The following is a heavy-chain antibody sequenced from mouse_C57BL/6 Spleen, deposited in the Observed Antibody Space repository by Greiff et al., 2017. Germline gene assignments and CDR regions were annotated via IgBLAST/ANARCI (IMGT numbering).Heavy chain of an antibody. CDR2: IDPSDSYT. D-gene: IGHD1-1*01. Sequence: QVQLQQPGAELVMPGASVKLSCKASGYTFTSYWMHWVKQRPGQGLEWIGEIDPSDSYTNYNQKFKGKSTLTVDKSSSTAYMQLSSLTSEDSAVYYCAYYGSSYEYFDVWGTGTTVTVSS. CDR3: AYYGSSYEYFDV. CDR1: GYTFTSYW. J-gene: IGHJ1*03. V-gene: IGHV1-69*01.